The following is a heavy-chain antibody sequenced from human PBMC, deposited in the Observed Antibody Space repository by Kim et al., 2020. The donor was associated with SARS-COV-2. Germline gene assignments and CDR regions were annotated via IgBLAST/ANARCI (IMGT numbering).Heavy chain of an antibody. CDR1: GFTFSSNA. Sequence: GGSLRLSCAASGFTFSSNAMSWVRQAPGKGLEWVSGISGSGSSTYYADSVKGRFTTSRDNSKNTLYLQMNSLRAEDTAVYYWAKDFYAVTRYLDYWGQGT. V-gene: IGHV3-23*01. J-gene: IGHJ4*02. CDR2: ISGSGSST. D-gene: IGHD4-17*01. CDR3: AKDFYAVTRYLDY.